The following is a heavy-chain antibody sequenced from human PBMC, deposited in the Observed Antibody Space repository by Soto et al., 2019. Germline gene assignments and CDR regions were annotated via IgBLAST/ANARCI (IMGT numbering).Heavy chain of an antibody. CDR3: ARGGIAYCGGDCYSY. CDR1: GYTFTSYA. D-gene: IGHD2-21*02. CDR2: INAGNGNT. V-gene: IGHV1-3*01. Sequence: ASVKVSCKASGYTFTSYAMHWVRQAPGQRLEWMGWINAGNGNTKYSQKFQGRVTITRDTSASTAYMELSSLRSEDTAVYYCARGGIAYCGGDCYSYWGQGTLVPVSS. J-gene: IGHJ4*02.